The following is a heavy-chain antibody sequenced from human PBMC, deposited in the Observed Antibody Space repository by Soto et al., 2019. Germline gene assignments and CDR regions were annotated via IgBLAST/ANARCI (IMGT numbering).Heavy chain of an antibody. CDR2: IYHTGNT. J-gene: IGHJ3*01. V-gene: IGHV4-59*08. D-gene: IGHD3-22*01. Sequence: SETRSLACYVRRVAGGSFTNYFGVWLRQTPGKGLEWIGYIYHTGNTNNNPSLESRVVISIDTSKNQFSLKLNSVTAADTAVYYCAKVTMSPFDAFDLWGQGTMVT. CDR3: AKVTMSPFDAFDL. CDR1: GGSFTNYF.